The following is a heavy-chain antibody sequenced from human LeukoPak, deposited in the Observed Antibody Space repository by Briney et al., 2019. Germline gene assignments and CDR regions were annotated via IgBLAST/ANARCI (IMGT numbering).Heavy chain of an antibody. CDR3: ARDLDNYSGSGSYYNGDPLFQH. D-gene: IGHD3-10*01. CDR2: LNPNSGDT. V-gene: IGHV1-2*02. CDR1: GYTFTGFC. Sequence: ASVKVSCKASGYTFTGFCIHRLRQAPGQGLEGMGWLNPNSGDTNYAQNFQGRVTMTRDTSISTGYMELSRLRSDDTAVYYCARDLDNYSGSGSYYNGDPLFQHWGQGTLVTVSS. J-gene: IGHJ1*01.